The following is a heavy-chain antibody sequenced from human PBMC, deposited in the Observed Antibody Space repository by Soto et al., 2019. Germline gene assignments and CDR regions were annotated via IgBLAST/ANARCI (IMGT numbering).Heavy chain of an antibody. D-gene: IGHD6-13*01. Sequence: KPSETLSLTCTVSGGSISGGGYYWSWIRQHPGKGLEWIGYIYYSGSTYYNPSLKSRVTISVDTSKNQFSLKLSSVTAADTAVYYCARVSSSSWSNWFDPWGQGTLVTVSS. V-gene: IGHV4-31*03. CDR3: ARVSSSSWSNWFDP. CDR1: GGSISGGGYY. J-gene: IGHJ5*02. CDR2: IYYSGST.